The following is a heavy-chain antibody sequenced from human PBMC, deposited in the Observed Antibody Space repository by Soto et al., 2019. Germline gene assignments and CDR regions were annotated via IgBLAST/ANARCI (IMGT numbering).Heavy chain of an antibody. D-gene: IGHD6-6*01. Sequence: GGSLRLSCAASGFTFSSYAMSWVRQAPGKGLEWVSAISGSGGSTYYADSVKGRFTTSRDNSKNTLYLQMNSLRAEDTAVYYCAKRAIAARPYYYYYGMDVWGQGTTVTVSS. J-gene: IGHJ6*02. CDR3: AKRAIAARPYYYYYGMDV. V-gene: IGHV3-23*01. CDR1: GFTFSSYA. CDR2: ISGSGGST.